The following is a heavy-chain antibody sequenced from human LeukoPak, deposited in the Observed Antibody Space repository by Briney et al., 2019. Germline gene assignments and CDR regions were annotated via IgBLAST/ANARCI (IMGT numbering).Heavy chain of an antibody. Sequence: SETLSLTCTVSGGSISSYYWSWIRQPPGKGLEWIGYIYYSGSTNYNPSLKSRVTISVDTSKNQFSLKLSSVTAADTAVYYCARVGIAVAGTLAFDFWGQGTMVTVSS. D-gene: IGHD6-19*01. CDR1: GGSISSYY. J-gene: IGHJ3*01. CDR2: IYYSGST. CDR3: ARVGIAVAGTLAFDF. V-gene: IGHV4-59*01.